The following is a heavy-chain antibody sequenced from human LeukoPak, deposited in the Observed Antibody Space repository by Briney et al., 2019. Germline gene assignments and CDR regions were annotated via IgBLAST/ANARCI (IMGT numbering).Heavy chain of an antibody. V-gene: IGHV1-69*05. D-gene: IGHD2-2*01. CDR2: IIPIFGTA. CDR3: AKETQLLFFWFDP. J-gene: IGHJ5*02. Sequence: SVKVSCKASGGTFSSYAISWVRQAPGQGLEWMGRIIPIFGTANYAQKIQGRVTITTDESTSTAYMELSSLRSEDTAVYYCAKETQLLFFWFDPWGQGTLVTVSS. CDR1: GGTFSSYA.